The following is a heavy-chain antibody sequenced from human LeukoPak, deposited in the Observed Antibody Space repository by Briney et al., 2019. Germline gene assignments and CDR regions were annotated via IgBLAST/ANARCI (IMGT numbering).Heavy chain of an antibody. Sequence: GESLKISCKGSGYSFTSYWIGWVRQMPRKGLEWMGIIYPSDSDTTYSASFEGQLTISADKSNSNAYLQWSSLKASDTAMYYCARGLARYGNAEYFQHWGQGTLVTVSS. CDR2: IYPSDSDT. D-gene: IGHD3-16*01. CDR1: GYSFTSYW. CDR3: ARGLARYGNAEYFQH. J-gene: IGHJ1*01. V-gene: IGHV5-51*01.